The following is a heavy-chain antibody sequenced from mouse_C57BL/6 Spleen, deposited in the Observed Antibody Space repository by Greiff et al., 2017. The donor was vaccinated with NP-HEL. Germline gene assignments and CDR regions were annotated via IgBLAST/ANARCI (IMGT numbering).Heavy chain of an antibody. D-gene: IGHD1-1*01. CDR3: ARAGNYYGSRYFEV. Sequence: QVQLQQSGAELARPGASVKLSCKASGYTFTSYGISWVKQRTGQGLEWIGEIYPRSGTTYYNEKFKGKATLTADKSSSTAYMELRSLTSEDSAVYFCARAGNYYGSRYFEVWGTGTTVTVSS. CDR1: GYTFTSYG. CDR2: IYPRSGTT. V-gene: IGHV1-81*01. J-gene: IGHJ1*03.